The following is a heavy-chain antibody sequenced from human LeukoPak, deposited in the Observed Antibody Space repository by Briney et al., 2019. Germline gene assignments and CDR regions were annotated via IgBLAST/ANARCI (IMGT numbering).Heavy chain of an antibody. Sequence: PGESLRLSCEASGFMFSKYWMTWVRQAPGKGLEWVANIRGDGSVKYLLDSVKGRFSISRDNAKNSLSLEMNNLRAEDTVVYYCSRDANYYDSSRHYFDAFDIWGRGTMVTVSS. CDR2: IRGDGSVK. V-gene: IGHV3-7*01. CDR1: GFMFSKYW. CDR3: SRDANYYDSSRHYFDAFDI. D-gene: IGHD3-22*01. J-gene: IGHJ3*02.